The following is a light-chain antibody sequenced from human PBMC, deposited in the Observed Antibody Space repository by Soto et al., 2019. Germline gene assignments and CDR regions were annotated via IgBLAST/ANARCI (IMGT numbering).Light chain of an antibody. CDR2: DAS. V-gene: IGKV3-20*01. J-gene: IGKJ2*01. Sequence: EIVLTQSPGTLSLSPGERATLSCRASQSVSSSYLAWHQQKPGQAPRLLIYDASSRATGIPDRFSGSGSVTDFTLTISRLETEDVAVYYCQQYGSSPYTFDQGTKLEIK. CDR3: QQYGSSPYT. CDR1: QSVSSSY.